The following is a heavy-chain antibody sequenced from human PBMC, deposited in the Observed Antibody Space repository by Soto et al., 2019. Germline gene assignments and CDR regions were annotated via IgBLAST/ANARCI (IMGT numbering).Heavy chain of an antibody. CDR3: ARLGIAVAGTFWFDP. Sequence: PGESLKISCKGSGYSFTSYWIGWVRQMPGKGLEWMGIIYPGDSDTRYSPSFQGQVTISADKSISTAYLQWSSLKASDTAMYYCARLGIAVAGTFWFDPWGQGTLVTVSS. V-gene: IGHV5-51*01. CDR2: IYPGDSDT. CDR1: GYSFTSYW. D-gene: IGHD6-19*01. J-gene: IGHJ5*02.